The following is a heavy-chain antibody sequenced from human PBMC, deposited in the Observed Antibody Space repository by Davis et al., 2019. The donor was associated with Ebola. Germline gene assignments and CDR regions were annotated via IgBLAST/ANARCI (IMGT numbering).Heavy chain of an antibody. Sequence: GESLKISCAASGFTFSGSAMHWVRQASGKGLEWVGRIRSKANSYATAYAASVKGRFTIPRDDSKNTAYLQMNSLKTEDTAVYYCTTTVTRVSGAFDIWGQGTMVTVSS. CDR1: GFTFSGSA. V-gene: IGHV3-73*01. D-gene: IGHD4-17*01. J-gene: IGHJ3*02. CDR3: TTTVTRVSGAFDI. CDR2: IRSKANSYAT.